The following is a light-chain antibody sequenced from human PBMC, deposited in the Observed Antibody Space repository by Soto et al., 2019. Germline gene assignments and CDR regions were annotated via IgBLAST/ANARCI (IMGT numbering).Light chain of an antibody. CDR2: DVS. CDR1: TNDVGYYNY. V-gene: IGLV2-14*01. J-gene: IGLJ2*01. Sequence: QSALTQPASVSGSPGQSITISCTGTTNDVGYYNYVSWYQQYPGKAPKLVIFDVSNRPSGVSYRFSGSKSGNTASLTISGLQAEDEADYYCSSYTRSSTVVFGGGTQLTVL. CDR3: SSYTRSSTVV.